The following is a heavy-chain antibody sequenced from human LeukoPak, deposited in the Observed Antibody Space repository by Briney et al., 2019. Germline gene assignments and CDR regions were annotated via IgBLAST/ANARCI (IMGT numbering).Heavy chain of an antibody. CDR1: GYTFTGYH. J-gene: IGHJ4*02. CDR2: INPNSGGT. D-gene: IGHD3-9*01. CDR3: ATAGRYFDWLSHFDY. Sequence: ASVKVSCKASGYTFTGYHMHWVRQAPGQGLEWMGWINPNSGGTNYAQKFQGRVTMTRDTSISTAYMELSRLRSDDTAVYYCATAGRYFDWLSHFDYWGQGTLVTVSS. V-gene: IGHV1-2*02.